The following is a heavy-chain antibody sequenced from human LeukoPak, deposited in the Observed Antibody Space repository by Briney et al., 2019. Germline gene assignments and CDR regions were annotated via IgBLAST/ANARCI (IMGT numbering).Heavy chain of an antibody. D-gene: IGHD3-16*01. CDR2: ISSSSSYI. J-gene: IGHJ4*02. Sequence: GGSLTLSCTASGFTFSTYNMNWVRQAPGKGLEWVSSISSSSSYIYYADSVKGRFTISRDNAKNSLYLQMNSLRAEDSAVYYCAKDYAVGSIDYWGQGTLVTVSS. CDR3: AKDYAVGSIDY. V-gene: IGHV3-21*04. CDR1: GFTFSTYN.